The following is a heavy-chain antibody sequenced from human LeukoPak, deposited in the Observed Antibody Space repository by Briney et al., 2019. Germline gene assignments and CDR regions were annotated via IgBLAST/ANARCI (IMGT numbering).Heavy chain of an antibody. D-gene: IGHD6-13*01. CDR3: ARDWDSSSWPFYAFDI. V-gene: IGHV3-7*01. J-gene: IGHJ3*02. CDR1: GFTFSSYW. Sequence: GGSLRLSCAASGFTFSSYWMSWVRQAPGKGLEWVANIKQDGSEKYYVDSVKGRFTISRDNAKNSLYLQMNSLRAEDTAVYYCARDWDSSSWPFYAFDIWGQGTMVTVSS. CDR2: IKQDGSEK.